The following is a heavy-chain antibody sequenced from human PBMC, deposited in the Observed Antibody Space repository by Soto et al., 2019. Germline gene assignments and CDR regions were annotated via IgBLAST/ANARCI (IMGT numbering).Heavy chain of an antibody. V-gene: IGHV1-2*04. CDR1: GDSFNDYY. CDR2: INPNGGVT. D-gene: IGHD5-12*01. J-gene: IGHJ6*03. Sequence: QVQLVQPGAEVRKPGASVTVSCRSSGDSFNDYYIHWVRQAPGLGFEWMGWINPNGGVTKYAQKFQGWVSMTRDTSIRTVYMQLSRLRSDDTAVYYCARESGGATATLDYYYFYMDVWGTGTTVTVSS. CDR3: ARESGGATATLDYYYFYMDV.